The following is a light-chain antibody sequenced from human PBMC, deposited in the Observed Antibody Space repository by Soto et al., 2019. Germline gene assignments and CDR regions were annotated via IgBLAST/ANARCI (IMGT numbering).Light chain of an antibody. J-gene: IGLJ3*02. CDR3: QTWGTPWV. V-gene: IGLV4-69*01. CDR1: SGHSDYA. CDR2: LNSDGSH. Sequence: QSVLTQSPSASASLGASVKLTCTLSSGHSDYAIAWHQQQSEKGPRFLMILNSDGSHIKGDEIPDRFSGSSSGAERYLTISSLQSDAEADYHCQTWGTPWVFAGGTKLTVL.